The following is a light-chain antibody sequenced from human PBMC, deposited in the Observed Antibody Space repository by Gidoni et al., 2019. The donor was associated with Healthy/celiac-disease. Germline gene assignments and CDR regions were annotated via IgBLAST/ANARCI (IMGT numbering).Light chain of an antibody. V-gene: IGKV4-1*01. J-gene: IGKJ2*01. CDR2: WAS. CDR1: QNVLYRSSNKNY. CDR3: QQYYSTPPYT. Sequence: DIVMTQSPDSLAVSLGERDTINCKSSQNVLYRSSNKNYLAWYQQKPGQPPKLLIYWASTRESGVPDRFSGSGSGTDFTLTINELQADDVAVYHCQQYYSTPPYTFGEXTKLEIK.